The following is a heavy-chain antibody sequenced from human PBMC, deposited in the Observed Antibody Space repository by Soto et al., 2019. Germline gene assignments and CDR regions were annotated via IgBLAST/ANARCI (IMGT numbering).Heavy chain of an antibody. J-gene: IGHJ4*02. V-gene: IGHV1-46*03. CDR1: GYTFTSYY. CDR2: INPSGGST. Sequence: QVQLVQSGAEVKKPGASVKVSCKASGYTFTSYYMHWVRQAPAQGLEWMGIINPSGGSTSYAQKVQGRVTMTRDTSTSTVYMELSSLRSEDTAVYYCASSGPRSQFDYWGQGTLVTVSS. D-gene: IGHD1-1*01. CDR3: ASSGPRSQFDY.